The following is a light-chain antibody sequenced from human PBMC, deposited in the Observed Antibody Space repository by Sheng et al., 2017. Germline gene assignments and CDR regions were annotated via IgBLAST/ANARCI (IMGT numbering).Light chain of an antibody. CDR2: AAS. CDR1: QGISSY. CDR3: QQYYSYPRT. Sequence: IQMTQSPSSLSASTGDRVTITCRASQGISSYLAWYQQKPGKAPKLLIYAASTLQSGVPSRFSGSASGTDFTLTISCLQSEDFATYYCQQYYSYPRTFGQGTKVEIK. V-gene: IGKV1-8*01. J-gene: IGKJ1*01.